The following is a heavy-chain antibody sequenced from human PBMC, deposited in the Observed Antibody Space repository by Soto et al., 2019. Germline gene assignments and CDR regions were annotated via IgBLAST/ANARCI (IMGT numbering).Heavy chain of an antibody. CDR1: GGTFSSYA. J-gene: IGHJ4*02. D-gene: IGHD6-19*01. CDR2: ISAYTGNT. CDR3: ARHIGIAVAGIRN. V-gene: IGHV1-18*01. Sequence: ASVKVSCKASGGTFSSYAISWVRQAPGQGLEWMGWISAYTGNTNYAQKLQGRVTMTTDTSTSTAYMELRSLRSDDTAVYYCARHIGIAVAGIRNSGQGTLVTVSS.